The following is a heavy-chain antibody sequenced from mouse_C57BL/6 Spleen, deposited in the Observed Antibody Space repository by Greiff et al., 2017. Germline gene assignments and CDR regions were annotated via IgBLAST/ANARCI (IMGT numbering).Heavy chain of an antibody. CDR1: GSSITSGYY. CDR3: ARDWYYGSRGGYY. D-gene: IGHD1-1*01. J-gene: IGHJ2*01. Sequence: EVQLQESGPGLVKPSQSLSLTCSVTGSSITSGYYWNWIRQFPGNKLEWMGYIRYDGSNNYNPSLQNRISITRDTSKNQLFLKLNSVTTEDTATDYCARDWYYGSRGGYYWGQGTTLTVSS. V-gene: IGHV3-6*01. CDR2: IRYDGSN.